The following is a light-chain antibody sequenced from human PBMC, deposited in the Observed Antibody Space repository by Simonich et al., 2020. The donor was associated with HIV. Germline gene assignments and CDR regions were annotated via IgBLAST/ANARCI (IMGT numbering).Light chain of an antibody. CDR1: SSDVGGYNY. J-gene: IGLJ2*01. Sequence: QSALTQPASVSGSPGQSITISCTGTSSDVGGYNYVSWYQHHPGKAPKVIIYDVIKRPSGVSNRFSGSKSGNTASLTISGLQAEDEAVYYCSSYTGINTVVFGGGTKLTVL. CDR3: SSYTGINTVV. CDR2: DVI. V-gene: IGLV2-14*03.